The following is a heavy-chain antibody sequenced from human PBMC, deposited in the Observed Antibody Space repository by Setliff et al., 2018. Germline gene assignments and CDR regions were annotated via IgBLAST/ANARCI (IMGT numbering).Heavy chain of an antibody. D-gene: IGHD1-20*01. CDR1: GYTFTSYY. CDR2: INPSGGST. V-gene: IGHV1-46*01. CDR3: ARYNWNTNWFDP. Sequence: ASVKVSCKASGYTFTSYYMHWVRQAPGQGLEWMGIINPSGGSTSYAQKFQGRVTMTRDTSTSTAYMELSSLRSEDTALYYCARYNWNTNWFDPWGQGTLVTVSS. J-gene: IGHJ5*02.